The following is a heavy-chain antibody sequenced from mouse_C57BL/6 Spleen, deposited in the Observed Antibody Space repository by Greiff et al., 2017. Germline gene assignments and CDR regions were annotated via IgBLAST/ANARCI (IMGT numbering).Heavy chain of an antibody. V-gene: IGHV1-59*01. CDR1: GYTFTSYW. CDR3: ARSGDYDVAMDY. D-gene: IGHD2-4*01. J-gene: IGHJ4*01. CDR2: IDPSDSYS. Sequence: QVQLQQPGAELVRPGPSVKLSCKASGYTFTSYWMHWVKQRPGQGLEWIGVIDPSDSYSNYNQKFKGKATLTVDTSSSTAYMQLSSLTSEDSAVYYCARSGDYDVAMDYWGQGTSVTVSS.